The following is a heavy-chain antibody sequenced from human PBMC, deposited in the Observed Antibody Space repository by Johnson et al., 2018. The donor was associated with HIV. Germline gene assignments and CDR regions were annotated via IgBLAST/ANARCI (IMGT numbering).Heavy chain of an antibody. Sequence: VQLVESGGGLVQPGGSLRLSCAASGFNFIDYAMIWVRQAPGKGLEWVSFISGGEDDTYYADSVKGRFTISRDNSKTTLYLQMNSLRDEDTAVYYCANSLLLDAFNIWGQGTVVTVSS. CDR2: ISGGEDDT. CDR1: GFNFIDYA. J-gene: IGHJ3*02. V-gene: IGHV3-23*04. CDR3: ANSLLLDAFNI.